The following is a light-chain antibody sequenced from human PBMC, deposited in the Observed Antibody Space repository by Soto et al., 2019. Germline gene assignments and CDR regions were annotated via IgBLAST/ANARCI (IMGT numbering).Light chain of an antibody. CDR1: QDIGTF. V-gene: IGKV1-39*01. CDR2: AAS. Sequence: DFQMTQSPSSLSASVGDTVTITCRASQDIGTFLNWYQQKPGKAPKLLIYAASDLLSGVSSRFSGSGSSTDFTLTISSLQPEDFATYYCQQSYSTPQITFGPGTKVDMK. J-gene: IGKJ3*01. CDR3: QQSYSTPQIT.